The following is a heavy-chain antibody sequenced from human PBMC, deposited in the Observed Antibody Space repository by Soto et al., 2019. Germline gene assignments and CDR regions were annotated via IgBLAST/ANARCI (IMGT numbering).Heavy chain of an antibody. CDR2: TYYRSKWYN. CDR1: GDSVSSNSAA. Sequence: SQTLSLTCAISGDSVSSNSAAWNWIRQSPSRGLEWLGRTYYRSKWYNDYAVSVKSRITINPDTSKNQFSLQLNSVTPEDTAVYYCARGDTVRDGYNLGIFAFDIWGQGTMVTVSS. V-gene: IGHV6-1*01. CDR3: ARGDTVRDGYNLGIFAFDI. D-gene: IGHD5-12*01. J-gene: IGHJ3*02.